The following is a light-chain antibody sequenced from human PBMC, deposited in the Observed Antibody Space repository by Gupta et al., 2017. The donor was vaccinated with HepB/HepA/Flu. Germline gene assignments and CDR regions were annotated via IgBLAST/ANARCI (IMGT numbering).Light chain of an antibody. CDR2: GAS. V-gene: IGKV3-15*01. Sequence: IVMTQSPVTLSVSPGEKATLSCRASQSVNSNLAWYQQKPGQAPRLIIYGASTRASGIPARFSGSGSGTEFTLTISSLQSEDFAVYYCQQYNNWSPLTFGGGTKVEIK. CDR3: QQYNNWSPLT. J-gene: IGKJ4*01. CDR1: QSVNSN.